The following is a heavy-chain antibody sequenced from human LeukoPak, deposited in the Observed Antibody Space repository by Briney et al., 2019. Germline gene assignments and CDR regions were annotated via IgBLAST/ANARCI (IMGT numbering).Heavy chain of an antibody. CDR1: GYTFPDYY. J-gene: IGHJ4*02. CDR2: IHPNSGGK. Sequence: ASVKVSCKASGYTFPDYYMNWVRQAPGQGLEWMGWIHPNSGGKNYAQKFQGRVTMTRDTSISTAYMELSRLTFDDTAVYYCGRKSAARKTSEFDYWGQGTLVTVSS. D-gene: IGHD6-6*01. CDR3: GRKSAARKTSEFDY. V-gene: IGHV1-2*02.